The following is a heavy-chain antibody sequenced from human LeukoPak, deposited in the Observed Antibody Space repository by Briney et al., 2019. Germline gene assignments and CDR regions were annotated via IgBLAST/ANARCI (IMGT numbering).Heavy chain of an antibody. CDR1: GFTFSSYG. CDR3: AKDDPTTETFDP. D-gene: IGHD4-11*01. CDR2: ISYDGSNK. J-gene: IGHJ5*02. V-gene: IGHV3-30*18. Sequence: PGGSLRLSCAASGFTFSSYGMHWVRQAPGKGLEWVAVISYDGSNKYYADSVKGRFTISRDNSKNTLYLQMNSLRAEDTAVYYCAKDDPTTETFDPWGQGTLVTVFS.